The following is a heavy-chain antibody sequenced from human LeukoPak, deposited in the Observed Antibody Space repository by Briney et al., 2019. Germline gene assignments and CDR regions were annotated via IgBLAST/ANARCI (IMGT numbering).Heavy chain of an antibody. V-gene: IGHV4-59*01. CDR2: IYYSGST. CDR1: GGSISSNY. Sequence: SETLSLTCTVSGGSISSNYWSWIRQPPGKGLEWIGYIYYSGSTNYNPSLKSRVTISVDTSKNQFSLKLSSVTAADTAVYYCARVGFLEWLTPDYWGQGTLVTVSS. CDR3: ARVGFLEWLTPDY. J-gene: IGHJ4*02. D-gene: IGHD3-3*01.